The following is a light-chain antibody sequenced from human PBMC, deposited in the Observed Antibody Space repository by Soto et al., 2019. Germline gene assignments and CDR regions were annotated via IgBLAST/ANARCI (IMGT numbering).Light chain of an antibody. J-gene: IGKJ3*01. CDR2: GAS. Sequence: EIVLTQSPGTLSLSPGERATLSCRASQSVSSSYLAWYQQKPGQAPRLLIYGASSRATGIPDRFSGSGSGTDFTLTISGLEREDFAVYYCQQYGSSPTFGPGTKVDIK. V-gene: IGKV3-20*01. CDR1: QSVSSSY. CDR3: QQYGSSPT.